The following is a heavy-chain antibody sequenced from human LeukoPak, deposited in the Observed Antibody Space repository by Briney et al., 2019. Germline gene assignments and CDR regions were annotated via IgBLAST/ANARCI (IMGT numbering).Heavy chain of an antibody. CDR1: GGSIMSGRYN. J-gene: IGHJ6*03. CDR3: ARYLVGPLVGSYYSHYMDV. CDR2: IYTSGIT. Sequence: PSGAPFLPCPGSGGSIMSGRYNRGGSRQPPGVGLGVVGRIYTSGITNYSPSLRSRVTMSLDTSKNQFSLKMSSVTAADTAVYYCARYLVGPLVGSYYSHYMDVWGKGTTVTISS. D-gene: IGHD2-2*01. V-gene: IGHV4-61*02.